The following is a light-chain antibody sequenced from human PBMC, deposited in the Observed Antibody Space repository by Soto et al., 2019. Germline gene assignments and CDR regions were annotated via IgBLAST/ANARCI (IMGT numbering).Light chain of an antibody. J-gene: IGKJ4*01. Sequence: DIQMTQSPSTLSASVGDRVTITCRASQSISNWLTWYQQKPGKAPKVLIYDASSLGSGVPSRFSCSGSGTKFTLTISSLQPDDFATYYCQQYNSFALTFGGGTKVEIK. CDR3: QQYNSFALT. V-gene: IGKV1-5*01. CDR1: QSISNW. CDR2: DAS.